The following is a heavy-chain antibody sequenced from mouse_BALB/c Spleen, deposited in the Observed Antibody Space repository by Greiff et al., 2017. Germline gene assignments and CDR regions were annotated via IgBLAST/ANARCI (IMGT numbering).Heavy chain of an antibody. V-gene: IGHV5-6-5*01. CDR1: GFTFSSYA. CDR3: ARKPLSTMITTGYAMDY. Sequence: DVHLVESGGGLVKPGGSLKLSCAASGFTFSSYAMSWVRQTPEKRLEWVASISSGGSTYYPDSVKGRFTISRDNARNILYLQMSSLRSEDTAMYYCARKPLSTMITTGYAMDYWGQGTSVTVSS. CDR2: ISSGGST. D-gene: IGHD2-4*01. J-gene: IGHJ4*01.